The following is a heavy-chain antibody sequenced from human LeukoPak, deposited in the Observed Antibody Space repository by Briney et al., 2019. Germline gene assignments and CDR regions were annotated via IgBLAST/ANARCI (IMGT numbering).Heavy chain of an antibody. D-gene: IGHD4-11*01. V-gene: IGHV3-21*01. J-gene: IGHJ6*02. Sequence: TGGSLRLSCAASGFTFSSYSMNWVRQAPGKGLEWVSSISSSSSYIYYADSVKGRFTISRDNAKNSLHLQMNSLRAEDTAVYYCARDPDYSNYEYYYYGMDVWGQGTTVTVSS. CDR2: ISSSSSYI. CDR3: ARDPDYSNYEYYYYGMDV. CDR1: GFTFSSYS.